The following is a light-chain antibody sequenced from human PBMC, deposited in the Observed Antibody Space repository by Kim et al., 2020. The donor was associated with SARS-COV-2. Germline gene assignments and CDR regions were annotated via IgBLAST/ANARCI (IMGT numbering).Light chain of an antibody. CDR2: GNS. CDR1: SANIGAGYD. V-gene: IGLV1-40*01. J-gene: IGLJ3*02. CDR3: QSYDSSLSGSV. Sequence: QRVTISCTGSSANIGAGYDVHWYQQLPGTAPKLLIYGNSNRPSGVPDRFSGSKSGTSASLAITGLQAEDEAYYYCQSYDSSLSGSVFGGGTKLTVL.